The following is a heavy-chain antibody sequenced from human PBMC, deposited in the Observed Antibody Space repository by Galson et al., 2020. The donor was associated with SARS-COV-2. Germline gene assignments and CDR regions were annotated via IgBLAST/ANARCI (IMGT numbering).Heavy chain of an antibody. Sequence: ASVKVSCKASGYIFIGYYLHWVRQAPGQGLEWLGWINPKNDDTSYAQKFQGRVTITKETSTDTAYMELTGLTSDDTAIYYCAREVPYSFDIWGRGTLVTVSS. CDR3: AREVPYSFDI. J-gene: IGHJ4*02. V-gene: IGHV1-2*02. D-gene: IGHD3-22*01. CDR1: GYIFIGYY. CDR2: INPKNDDT.